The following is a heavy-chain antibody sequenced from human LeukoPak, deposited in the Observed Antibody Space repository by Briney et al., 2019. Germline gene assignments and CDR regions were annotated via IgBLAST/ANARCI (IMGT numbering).Heavy chain of an antibody. J-gene: IGHJ4*02. CDR1: GGSFSGYY. CDR3: ARVAYSVYDSRSDY. V-gene: IGHV4-34*01. D-gene: IGHD5/OR15-5a*01. CDR2: FNHSGST. Sequence: SETLSLTCAVYGGSFSGYYWSWIRQPPGKGLEWIGEFNHSGSTNYNPPLKSRVTISVDTSKKQFSLKLSSVTAAGTAVYYCARVAYSVYDSRSDYWGQGTLVTVSS.